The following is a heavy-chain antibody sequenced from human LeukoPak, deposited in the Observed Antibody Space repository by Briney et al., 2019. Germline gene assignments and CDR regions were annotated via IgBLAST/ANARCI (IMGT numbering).Heavy chain of an antibody. CDR3: ARLFGFKWLVRGNWLDP. CDR2: IYPGDSDT. Sequence: GESLKISCKGSGYSFTSYWIGWVRQMPGKGLEWMGIIYPGDSDTRYSPSFQGQVTISADKSISTAYLQWSSLKASDTAMYYCARLFGFKWLVRGNWLDPWGQGTLVTVSS. D-gene: IGHD6-19*01. J-gene: IGHJ5*02. CDR1: GYSFTSYW. V-gene: IGHV5-51*01.